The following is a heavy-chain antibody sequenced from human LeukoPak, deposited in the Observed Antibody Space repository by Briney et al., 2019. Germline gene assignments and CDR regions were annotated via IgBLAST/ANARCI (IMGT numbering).Heavy chain of an antibody. Sequence: GGSLRLSCAASGFTFYNYAMTWVRQARGRGRVWFAAVSSNIDTTYYADSVRGRSTISRDNFKNTLYLEMNSLRAEDTAVYYCAKRSTQTTPSNYIYFYMDVWGKGTTVTVS. V-gene: IGHV3-23*01. CDR2: VSSNIDTT. J-gene: IGHJ6*03. CDR3: AKRSTQTTPSNYIYFYMDV. D-gene: IGHD4-11*01. CDR1: GFTFYNYA.